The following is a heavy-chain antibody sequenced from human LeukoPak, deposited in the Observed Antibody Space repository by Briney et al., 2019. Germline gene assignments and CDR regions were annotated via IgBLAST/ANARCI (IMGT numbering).Heavy chain of an antibody. J-gene: IGHJ4*02. CDR1: GYTFTSYD. V-gene: IGHV1-8*03. Sequence: GASVKVSRKASGYTFTSYDINWVRQATGQGLEWMGWMNPNSGNTGYAQKFQGRVTITRNTSISTAYMELSSLRSEDTAVYYCARGSRIAAAGIGYWGQGTLVTVSS. D-gene: IGHD6-13*01. CDR2: MNPNSGNT. CDR3: ARGSRIAAAGIGY.